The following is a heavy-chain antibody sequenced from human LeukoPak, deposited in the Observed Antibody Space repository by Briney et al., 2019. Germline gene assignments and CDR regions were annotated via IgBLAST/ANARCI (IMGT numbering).Heavy chain of an antibody. J-gene: IGHJ4*02. D-gene: IGHD3-22*01. CDR1: GGSISVYY. V-gene: IGHV4-4*07. Sequence: SETLSLTCTVSGGSISVYYWSWIRQPAGKGPEWIGRIYTSGTTHYNPSLKSRVTMSVDTSKNQFSLKLSSMTAADTAVYYCARSPPTYYYDSSGFDYWGQGTLVTVSS. CDR3: ARSPPTYYYDSSGFDY. CDR2: IYTSGTT.